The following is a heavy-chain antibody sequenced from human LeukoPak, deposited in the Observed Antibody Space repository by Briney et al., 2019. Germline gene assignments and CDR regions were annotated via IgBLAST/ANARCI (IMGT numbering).Heavy chain of an antibody. Sequence: SETLSLTCTVSGYSLSSGYYWGWIRQPPGKGLEWIGSVDHSGGTYCNPSLRSRVSISVDTSKNQFSLKLSSVTAAGTAVYSCAGFTFFRGVITFDYWGQGTLVTVSS. CDR3: AGFTFFRGVITFDY. CDR2: VDHSGGT. D-gene: IGHD3-10*01. V-gene: IGHV4-38-2*02. CDR1: GYSLSSGYY. J-gene: IGHJ4*02.